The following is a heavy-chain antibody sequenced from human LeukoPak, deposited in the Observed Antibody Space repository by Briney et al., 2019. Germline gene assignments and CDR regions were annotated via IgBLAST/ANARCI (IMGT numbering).Heavy chain of an antibody. CDR3: ARGYCSSTSCYGTYYFDY. D-gene: IGHD2-2*01. CDR2: IYYSGST. CDR1: GGSISSGDYY. Sequence: SETLCLTCTVSGGSISSGDYYWSWIRQPPGKGLEWIGYIYYSGSTYYNPSLKSRVTISVDTSKNQFSLKLSSVTAADTAVYYCARGYCSSTSCYGTYYFDYWGQGTLVTVSS. V-gene: IGHV4-30-4*01. J-gene: IGHJ4*02.